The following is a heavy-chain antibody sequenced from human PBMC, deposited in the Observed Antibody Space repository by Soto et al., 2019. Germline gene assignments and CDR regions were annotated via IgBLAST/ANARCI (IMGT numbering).Heavy chain of an antibody. V-gene: IGHV1-2*04. D-gene: IGHD6-13*01. CDR1: GYTFTGYY. CDR2: INPNSGGT. Sequence: ASVKVSCKASGYTFTGYYMHWVRQAPGQGLEWMGWINPNSGGTNYAQKFQGWVTMTRDTSISTAYMELSRLRSDDTAVYYCARAHSSSSADYWGQRTLVTVSS. J-gene: IGHJ4*02. CDR3: ARAHSSSSADY.